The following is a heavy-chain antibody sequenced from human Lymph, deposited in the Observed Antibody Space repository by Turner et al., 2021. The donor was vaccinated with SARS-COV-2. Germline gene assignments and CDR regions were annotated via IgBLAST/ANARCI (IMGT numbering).Heavy chain of an antibody. D-gene: IGHD3-10*01. J-gene: IGHJ4*02. CDR3: ARSRDLQSMIRGVDPFDY. Sequence: QVQLVQSGAEVKKPGASVKVSCQASGYTFTGYYMPWVRQAPGPGLEWMGWINANRGGTNYPQKCQSRVTMTRDTSISRAYMELSRLRSDDTAVYYCARSRDLQSMIRGVDPFDYWGQGTLVTVSS. CDR2: INANRGGT. CDR1: GYTFTGYY. V-gene: IGHV1-2*02.